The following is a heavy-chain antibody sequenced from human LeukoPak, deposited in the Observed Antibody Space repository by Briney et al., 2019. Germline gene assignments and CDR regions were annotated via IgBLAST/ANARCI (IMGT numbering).Heavy chain of an antibody. V-gene: IGHV3-48*03. Sequence: QPGGALILSCAASGFAFSNYEMNWVRQAPGKGLELVSYISTSGSTIHHADSVKGRFTFSRDNAKNSVYLQMISLRAEDTAVYYCASRQSYGGYDYWGQGTLVTVSS. D-gene: IGHD5-12*01. CDR2: ISTSGSTI. J-gene: IGHJ4*02. CDR3: ASRQSYGGYDY. CDR1: GFAFSNYE.